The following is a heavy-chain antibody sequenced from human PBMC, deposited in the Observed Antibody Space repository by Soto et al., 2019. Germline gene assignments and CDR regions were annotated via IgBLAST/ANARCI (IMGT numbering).Heavy chain of an antibody. J-gene: IGHJ5*02. CDR2: ISNDGKTA. V-gene: IGHV3-74*03. CDR1: GFNFRVYW. CDR3: ARGGSWFDL. Sequence: VGSLRLSCSASGFNFRVYWRHWVRQAPGKGLVWVSRISNDGKTATYADSVEGRFTVSRDNANNMVYLQMNGLTAEDTAVYFCARGGSWFDLWGQGTVVTVYS.